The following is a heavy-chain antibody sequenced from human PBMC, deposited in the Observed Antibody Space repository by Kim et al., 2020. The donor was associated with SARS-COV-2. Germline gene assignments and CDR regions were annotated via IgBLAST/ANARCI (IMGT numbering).Heavy chain of an antibody. J-gene: IGHJ4*02. Sequence: GGSTYYADSVKGRFTISRDNSKNTLYLQMNSLRAEDTAVYYCASRTAFEYWGQGTLVTVSS. CDR3: ASRTAFEY. D-gene: IGHD1-1*01. CDR2: GGST. V-gene: IGHV3-23*01.